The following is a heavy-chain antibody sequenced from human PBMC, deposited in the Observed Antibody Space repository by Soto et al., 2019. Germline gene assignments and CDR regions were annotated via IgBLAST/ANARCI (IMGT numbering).Heavy chain of an antibody. CDR1: GGSISSGGYY. D-gene: IGHD1-20*01. J-gene: IGHJ6*02. V-gene: IGHV4-31*03. Sequence: PSETLSLTCTVSGGSISSGGYYWSWIRQHPGKGLEWIGYIYYSGSTYYNPSLKSRVTISVDTSKNQFSLKLSSVTAADTAVYYCARELNWNYYYGMDVWGQGTTVTVSS. CDR2: IYYSGST. CDR3: ARELNWNYYYGMDV.